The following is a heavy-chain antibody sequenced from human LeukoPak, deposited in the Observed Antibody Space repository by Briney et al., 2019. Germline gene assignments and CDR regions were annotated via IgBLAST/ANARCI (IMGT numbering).Heavy chain of an antibody. D-gene: IGHD2-21*02. Sequence: GGSLRLSCAASGFTFSSYSMTWVRQAPGKGLEWVSSISSSSSYIYYADSVKGRFTISRDNAKNSLYLQMNSLRAEDTAVYYCARDRATAYCGGDCPGSFDYWGQGTLVTVSS. J-gene: IGHJ4*02. CDR1: GFTFSSYS. CDR3: ARDRATAYCGGDCPGSFDY. V-gene: IGHV3-21*01. CDR2: ISSSSSYI.